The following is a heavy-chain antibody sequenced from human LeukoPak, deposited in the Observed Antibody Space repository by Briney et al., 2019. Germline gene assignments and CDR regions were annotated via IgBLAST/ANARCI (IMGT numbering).Heavy chain of an antibody. V-gene: IGHV1-46*01. J-gene: IGHJ6*03. D-gene: IGHD5-18*01. CDR3: ARGAAMALGYYYYMDV. CDR1: GYTFTSYY. CDR2: INPSGGST. Sequence: GASVKVSCKASGYTFTSYYMHWVRQAPGQGLEWMGIINPSGGSTSYAQKFQGRVTMTRDMSTSTVYMELSSLRSEDTAVYYCARGAAMALGYYYYMDVWGKGTTVTISS.